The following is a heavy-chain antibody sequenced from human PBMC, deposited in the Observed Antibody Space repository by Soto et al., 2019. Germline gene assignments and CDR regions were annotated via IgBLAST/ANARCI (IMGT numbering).Heavy chain of an antibody. V-gene: IGHV3-30*18. Sequence: QVQLVESGGGVFQPGGSLRLSCTASGFTFTTFGIHWVRRAPGKGLEWGAFISYDGHNKYYSDSVKGRFTISRDNYKNTLSLQMNSLRAEDTAVYYCAKDLQAYGDYNYYYYGMDVWGQGTTVSVSS. CDR3: AKDLQAYGDYNYYYYGMDV. CDR2: ISYDGHNK. D-gene: IGHD4-17*01. CDR1: GFTFTTFG. J-gene: IGHJ6*02.